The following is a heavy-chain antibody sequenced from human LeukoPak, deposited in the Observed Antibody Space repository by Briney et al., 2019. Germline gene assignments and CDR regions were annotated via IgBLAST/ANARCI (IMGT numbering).Heavy chain of an antibody. J-gene: IGHJ6*02. D-gene: IGHD6-13*01. CDR2: ISGSGGIT. V-gene: IGHV3-23*01. CDR1: GLTFSSYA. CDR3: AKDSVYSSSWQYYYYGMDV. Sequence: GGSLRLSCAASGLTFSSYAMSWVRQAPGKGLEWVSVISGSGGITYYADSVKGRFTISRDNSKNTLYLQMNSLRAEDTAVYYCAKDSVYSSSWQYYYYGMDVWGQGTTVTVSS.